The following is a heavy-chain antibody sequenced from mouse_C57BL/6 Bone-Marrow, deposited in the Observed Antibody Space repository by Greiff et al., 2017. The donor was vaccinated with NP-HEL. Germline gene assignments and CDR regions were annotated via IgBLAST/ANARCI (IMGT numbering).Heavy chain of an antibody. Sequence: QVQLQQSGAELMKPGASAKLSCKATGYTFTGYWIAWVKQRPGHGLEWIGEISPGSGSTNYNEKFKGKAKFTADTSSNTAYMQLSSLTTKDSAIDDCAREGLLYWYFDVWGTGTTVTVSS. J-gene: IGHJ1*03. D-gene: IGHD3-3*01. CDR3: AREGLLYWYFDV. CDR2: ISPGSGST. V-gene: IGHV1-9*01. CDR1: GYTFTGYW.